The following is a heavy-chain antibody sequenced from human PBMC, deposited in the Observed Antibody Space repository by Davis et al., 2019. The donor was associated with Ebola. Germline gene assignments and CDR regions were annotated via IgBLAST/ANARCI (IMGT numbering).Heavy chain of an antibody. Sequence: ASVKVSCKASGYTFTNYYIHWVRQVRGQGLEWMGKIIPILGVANLAQGFQGRVTMTTDTSTGTAYMELRSLRSDDTAVYFCARTSIVGTTTTASDIWGQGTKVTVSS. D-gene: IGHD1-26*01. J-gene: IGHJ3*02. CDR3: ARTSIVGTTTTASDI. CDR1: GYTFTNYY. CDR2: IIPILGVA. V-gene: IGHV1-46*01.